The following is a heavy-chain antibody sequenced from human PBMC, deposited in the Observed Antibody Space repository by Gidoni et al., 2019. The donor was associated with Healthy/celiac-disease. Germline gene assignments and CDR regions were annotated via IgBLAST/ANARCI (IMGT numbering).Heavy chain of an antibody. CDR2: IIPIFGTA. CDR3: ARDLSWGGQGGGAFDI. D-gene: IGHD3-3*01. J-gene: IGHJ3*02. Sequence: QVQLVQSGAEVKKPGSSVKVSCKASGGTFSSYAISWVRQSPGQGLEWMGGIIPIFGTANYEQKFQGRVTITADESTSTAYMELSSLRSEDTAVYYCARDLSWGGQGGGAFDIWGQGTMVTVSS. V-gene: IGHV1-69*01. CDR1: GGTFSSYA.